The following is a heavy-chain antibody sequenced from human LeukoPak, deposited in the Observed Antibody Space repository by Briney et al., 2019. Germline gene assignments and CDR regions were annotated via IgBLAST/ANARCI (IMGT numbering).Heavy chain of an antibody. V-gene: IGHV3-21*01. Sequence: GGSLRLSCAASGFTFSSYSMSWVRQAPGKGLEWVSSISTSSSYIYYADSVKGRFTISRDNARNSLYPQMNSLRAEDTAVYYCARGEWELEGYYYYMDVWGKGTTVTVSS. D-gene: IGHD1-26*01. CDR3: ARGEWELEGYYYYMDV. CDR2: ISTSSSYI. CDR1: GFTFSSYS. J-gene: IGHJ6*03.